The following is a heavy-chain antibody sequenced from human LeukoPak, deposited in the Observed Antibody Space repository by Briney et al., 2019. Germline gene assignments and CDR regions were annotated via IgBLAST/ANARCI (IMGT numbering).Heavy chain of an antibody. CDR2: INHSGST. CDR3: ARARRGYVRLDY. J-gene: IGHJ4*02. CDR1: GGSFSGYY. Sequence: KTSETLSLTCAVSGGSFSGYYWTWIRQSPGKGLEWIGEINHSGSTNYNPSPMRRVTMSVDTSKNQFSLNLTAVTAADTAVYYCARARRGYVRLDYWGQGTLVTVSS. D-gene: IGHD5-12*01. V-gene: IGHV4-34*01.